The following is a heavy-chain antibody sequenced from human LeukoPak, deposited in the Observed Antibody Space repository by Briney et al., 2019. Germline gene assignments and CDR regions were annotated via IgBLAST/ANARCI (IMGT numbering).Heavy chain of an antibody. J-gene: IGHJ3*01. CDR2: TYYRSRWGN. Sequence: SQTLSLTCGISGDSVSSYDATWNWIRQSPSRGLEWLGRTYYRSRWGNDYAVSVKSRITINPDTSKNQFSLHLNSVTPEDTAVYYCARVSSRAFDVWGQGTMVTISP. CDR3: ARVSSRAFDV. D-gene: IGHD6-6*01. CDR1: GDSVSSYDAT. V-gene: IGHV6-1*01.